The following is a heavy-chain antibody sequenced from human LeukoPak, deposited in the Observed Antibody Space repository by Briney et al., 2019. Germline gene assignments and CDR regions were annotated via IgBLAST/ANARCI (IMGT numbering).Heavy chain of an antibody. CDR1: GFNLRTFW. J-gene: IGHJ4*02. D-gene: IGHD1-26*01. CDR3: VSDSGLRSGGDS. Sequence: PGGSLRLSCAASGFNLRTFWIHWIRQDAGGRLVWVSRISPEGSVTTYTASVKGRFAISRDNAKNTLYLEMNSLRADDAAIYYCVSDSGLRSGGDSWGQGTPVTVSS. V-gene: IGHV3-74*01. CDR2: ISPEGSVT.